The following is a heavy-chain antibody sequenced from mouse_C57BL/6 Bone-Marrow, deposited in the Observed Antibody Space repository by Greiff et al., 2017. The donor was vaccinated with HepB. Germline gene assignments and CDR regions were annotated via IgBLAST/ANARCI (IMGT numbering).Heavy chain of an antibody. CDR1: GYTFTSYW. Sequence: QVHVKQPGAELVKPGASVKLSCKASGYTFTSYWMHWVKQRPGQGLEWIGMIHPNSGSTNYNEKFKSKATLTVDKSSSTAYMQLSSLTSEDSAVYYCAREGLRPYFDYWGQGTTLTVSS. J-gene: IGHJ2*01. V-gene: IGHV1-64*01. CDR2: IHPNSGST. D-gene: IGHD2-4*01. CDR3: AREGLRPYFDY.